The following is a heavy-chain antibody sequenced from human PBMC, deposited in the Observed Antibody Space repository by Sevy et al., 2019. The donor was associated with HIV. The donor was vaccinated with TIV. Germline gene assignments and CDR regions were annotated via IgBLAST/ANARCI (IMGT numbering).Heavy chain of an antibody. CDR3: ASDQGAGYFDH. CDR1: ADSINSYY. Sequence: SETLSLTCTVSADSINSYYYSWIRQPPGGGLEWIGFMSYSAFTNSNPSLKSRVTLSIDTSKNQISLKLTSVTPADTAIYFCASDQGAGYFDHWAQGTLVTVSS. V-gene: IGHV4-59*13. CDR2: MSYSAFT. J-gene: IGHJ4*02.